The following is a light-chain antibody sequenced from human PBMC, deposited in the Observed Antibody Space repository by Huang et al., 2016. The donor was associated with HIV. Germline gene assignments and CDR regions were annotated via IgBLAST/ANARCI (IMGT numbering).Light chain of an antibody. CDR3: QQSARTPRT. Sequence: DVQITQSPSSLSASVGDRVNITCRARQNVNRYLNWYQQKPGEAPKRLIHVASNLQSRVPSRFAGSGSGTDFTLTMSSLQPEDSATYYCQQSARTPRTFGQGTKLEI. J-gene: IGKJ2*01. CDR1: QNVNRY. V-gene: IGKV1-39*01. CDR2: VAS.